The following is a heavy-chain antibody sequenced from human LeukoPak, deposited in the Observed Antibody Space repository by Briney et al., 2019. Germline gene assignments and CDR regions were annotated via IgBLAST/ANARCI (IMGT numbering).Heavy chain of an antibody. D-gene: IGHD3-10*01. V-gene: IGHV4-31*03. CDR3: ATFMVRGVREYAFDI. J-gene: IGHJ3*02. Sequence: PSETLPLTCTVSGGSISSGGYYWSWICQHPGKGLEWIGYIYYSGSTYYNPSLKSRVTISVDTSKNQFSLKLSSVTAADTAVYYCATFMVRGVREYAFDIWGQGTMVTVSS. CDR1: GGSISSGGYY. CDR2: IYYSGST.